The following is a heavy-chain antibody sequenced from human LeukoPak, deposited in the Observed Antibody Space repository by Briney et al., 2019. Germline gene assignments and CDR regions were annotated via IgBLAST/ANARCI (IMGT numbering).Heavy chain of an antibody. J-gene: IGHJ3*02. D-gene: IGHD4-17*01. CDR1: GFTVSSNY. CDR2: ISGSGRDT. Sequence: SGGSLRLSCAASGFTVSSNYMTWVRQAPGKGLEWVSSISGSGRDTQYAASVQGRFTISRDNSKNTLYLQMNSLRAEDTAVYYCAKDPNGDYIGTFEIWGHGTMVTVSS. V-gene: IGHV3-23*01. CDR3: AKDPNGDYIGTFEI.